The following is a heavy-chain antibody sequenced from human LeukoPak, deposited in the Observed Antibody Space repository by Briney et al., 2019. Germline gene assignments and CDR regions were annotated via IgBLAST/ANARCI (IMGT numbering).Heavy chain of an antibody. J-gene: IGHJ4*02. CDR1: GYTFTSSS. CDR3: ARLRGVAATDIYDY. D-gene: IGHD6-13*01. Sequence: ASVKVSCKASGYTFTSSSLHWVRQAPGQRLEWMGWINTGNGNTDYSQNFQGRATLTRDTSASTGYMELSSLRSEDTAVYYCARLRGVAATDIYDYWGQGTLVTVSS. CDR2: INTGNGNT. V-gene: IGHV1-3*04.